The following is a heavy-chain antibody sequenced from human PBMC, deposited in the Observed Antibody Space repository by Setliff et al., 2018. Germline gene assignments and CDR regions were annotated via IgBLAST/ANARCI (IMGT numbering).Heavy chain of an antibody. CDR1: NGSISTYY. V-gene: IGHV4-59*01. Sequence: KTSETLSLTCTVSNGSISTYYWSWVRQPPGKGLEWIGYIYYSGSTNYNPSLKSRVTMSVDTSKSQVSLKLSSVTAADTGVYYCVRGYGSGSYPYYYGMDVWGQGTTVTVSS. CDR2: IYYSGST. CDR3: VRGYGSGSYPYYYGMDV. J-gene: IGHJ6*02. D-gene: IGHD3-10*01.